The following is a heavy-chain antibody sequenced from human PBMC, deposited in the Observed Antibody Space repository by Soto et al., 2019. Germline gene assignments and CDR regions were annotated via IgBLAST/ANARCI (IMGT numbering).Heavy chain of an antibody. V-gene: IGHV4-39*01. CDR2: VYYSGSA. J-gene: IGHJ6*02. D-gene: IGHD4-17*01. CDR3: GRRFYGGYDHYYYGMDV. CDR1: GGSISSSSYY. Sequence: PSETLSLTCTVSGGSISSSSYYWGWIRQPPGKGLEWIGTVYYSGSAYYNPSLRSRVTISVATSKNQFSLRLNSVTAADTAVYYCGRRFYGGYDHYYYGMDVWGQGTAVTVSS.